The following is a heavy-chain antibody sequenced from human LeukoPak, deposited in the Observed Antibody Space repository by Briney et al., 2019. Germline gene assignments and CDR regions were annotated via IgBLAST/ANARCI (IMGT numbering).Heavy chain of an antibody. CDR2: IIPIFGTA. CDR1: GGTFSSYA. CDR3: ASSPYSGYDRRVLAWFDP. Sequence: GASVKVSCKASGGTFSSYAISWVRQAPGQGLEWMGGIIPIFGTANYAQKFQGRVTITADESTSTAYMELSSLRSEDTAVYYCASSPYSGYDRRVLAWFDPWGQGTLVTVSS. D-gene: IGHD5-12*01. J-gene: IGHJ5*02. V-gene: IGHV1-69*13.